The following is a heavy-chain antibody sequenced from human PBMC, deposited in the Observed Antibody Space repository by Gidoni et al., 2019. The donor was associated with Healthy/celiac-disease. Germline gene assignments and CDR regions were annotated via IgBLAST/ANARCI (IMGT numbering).Heavy chain of an antibody. CDR1: GFSLSNARMG. J-gene: IGHJ4*02. CDR2: IFSNDEK. D-gene: IGHD5-12*01. V-gene: IGHV2-26*01. Sequence: QVTLKESGPVLVKPTETLTLTCTVSGFSLSNARMGVSWIRQPPGKALEWLAHIFSNDEKSYRASLKSRLTISKDTSKSHVVLTMTNMDPVDTATYYCARIRRDGYNGAFDYWGQGTLVTVSS. CDR3: ARIRRDGYNGAFDY.